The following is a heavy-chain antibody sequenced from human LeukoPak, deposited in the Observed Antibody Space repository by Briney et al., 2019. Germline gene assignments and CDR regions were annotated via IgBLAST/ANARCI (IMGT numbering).Heavy chain of an antibody. CDR1: GYTFTGYY. CDR2: INPNSGGT. J-gene: IGHJ5*02. D-gene: IGHD2-2*01. V-gene: IGHV1-2*06. Sequence: ASVKVSCKASGYTFTGYYMHWVRQAPGQGLEWMGRINPNSGGTNYAQKFQGRVTMTRDTSISTAYMELSRLRSDDTAVYYCAREGWAYCSSTSCSFEKYNWFDPWGQGTLVTVSS. CDR3: AREGWAYCSSTSCSFEKYNWFDP.